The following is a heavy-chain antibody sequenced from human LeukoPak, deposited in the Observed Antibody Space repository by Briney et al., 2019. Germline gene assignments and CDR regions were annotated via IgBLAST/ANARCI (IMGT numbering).Heavy chain of an antibody. CDR1: GFTFSTYG. J-gene: IGHJ4*02. Sequence: GGSLRLSCAASGFTFSTYGMHWVRQAPGKGLEWVAFIRYDGTKKYYADSLKGRFTISRDNAKNSLYLQMNSLRAEDTAVYYCARGGPDNYFDYWGQGTLVTVSP. CDR2: IRYDGTKK. CDR3: ARGGPDNYFDY. V-gene: IGHV3-30*02.